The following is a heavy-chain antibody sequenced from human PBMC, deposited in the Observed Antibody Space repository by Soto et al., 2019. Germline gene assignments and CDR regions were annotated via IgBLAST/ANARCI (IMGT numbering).Heavy chain of an antibody. J-gene: IGHJ4*02. Sequence: ASVKVSCKVSGYTLTELSMHWVRQAPGKGLEWMGGFDPEDGETIYAQKFQGRVTMTEDTSTDTAYMELSSLRSEDTAVYCCATVDTAMVYFDYWGQGTLVTVSS. CDR3: ATVDTAMVYFDY. V-gene: IGHV1-24*01. CDR1: GYTLTELS. D-gene: IGHD5-18*01. CDR2: FDPEDGET.